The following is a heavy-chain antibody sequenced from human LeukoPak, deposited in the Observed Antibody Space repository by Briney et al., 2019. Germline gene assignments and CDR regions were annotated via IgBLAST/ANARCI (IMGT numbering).Heavy chain of an antibody. CDR1: GFTFSSYG. J-gene: IGHJ4*02. CDR3: AKDPSIWFGELSIDY. D-gene: IGHD3-10*01. V-gene: IGHV3-30*18. Sequence: GGSLRLSCAASGFTFSSYGMHWVRQAPGKGLEGVAVISYDGSNKYYADSVKGRFTISRDNSKNTLYLQMNSLRAEDTAVYYCAKDPSIWFGELSIDYWGQGTLVTVSS. CDR2: ISYDGSNK.